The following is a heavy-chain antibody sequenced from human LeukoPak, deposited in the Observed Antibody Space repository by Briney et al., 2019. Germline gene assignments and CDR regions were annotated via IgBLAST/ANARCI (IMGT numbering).Heavy chain of an antibody. CDR2: IYQDGSKK. CDR1: GFMFSNYW. V-gene: IGHV3-7*03. CDR3: ACTNTLDV. D-gene: IGHD2-8*01. J-gene: IGHJ6*04. Sequence: GGSLRLSCAASGFMFSNYWMNWVRQAPGKGLEWVANIYQDGSKKNYVDSVKGHFTISRDNAKNSLYLQMNSLRAEDTAVYYCACTNTLDVWGKGATVTVSS.